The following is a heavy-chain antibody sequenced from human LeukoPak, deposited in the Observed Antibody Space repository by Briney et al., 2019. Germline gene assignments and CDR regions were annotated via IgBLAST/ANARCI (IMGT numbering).Heavy chain of an antibody. Sequence: GGSLRLSCAASGFTFSDYYMSWIRQAPGKGLEWVSYISSSGSTIYYADSVKGRFTVSRDNAKNSLYLQMNSLRAEDTAVYYCARDYYYDSSGYLGYWGQGTLVTVSS. CDR1: GFTFSDYY. D-gene: IGHD3-22*01. CDR3: ARDYYYDSSGYLGY. CDR2: ISSSGSTI. J-gene: IGHJ4*02. V-gene: IGHV3-11*01.